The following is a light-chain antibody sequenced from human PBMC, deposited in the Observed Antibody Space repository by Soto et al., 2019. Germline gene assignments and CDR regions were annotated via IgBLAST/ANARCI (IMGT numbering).Light chain of an antibody. Sequence: QSALTQPASVSGSPGQSITISCTGTSSDVGGYNYVSWYQQNPGKAPKLMIYDVNNRPSGVSNRFSGSKSGNTASLTISGLQAEDEADYYCSSQTSSSTPVVFGGGTKLTVL. CDR2: DVN. J-gene: IGLJ2*01. CDR3: SSQTSSSTPVV. V-gene: IGLV2-14*01. CDR1: SSDVGGYNY.